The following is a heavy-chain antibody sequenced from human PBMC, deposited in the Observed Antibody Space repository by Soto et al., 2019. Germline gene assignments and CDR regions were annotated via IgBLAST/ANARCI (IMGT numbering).Heavy chain of an antibody. D-gene: IGHD5-18*01. J-gene: IGHJ4*02. CDR1: GYTFTSYD. CDR3: ARGVIRQLWFDY. Sequence: ASVKVSCKASGYTFTSYDINWVRQATGQGLEWMGWMNPNSGNTGYAQKFQGRVTMTRNTSISTAYMELSSLRSEDTAVYYCARGVIRQLWFDYWGQGTLVTVSS. CDR2: MNPNSGNT. V-gene: IGHV1-8*01.